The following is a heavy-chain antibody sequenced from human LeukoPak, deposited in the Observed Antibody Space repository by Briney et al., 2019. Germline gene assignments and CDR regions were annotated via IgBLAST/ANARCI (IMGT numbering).Heavy chain of an antibody. CDR1: GFTFSSYS. V-gene: IGHV3-73*01. D-gene: IGHD4/OR15-4a*01. CDR3: TSWVPFDY. J-gene: IGHJ4*02. CDR2: IRSKANSYAT. Sequence: GGSLRLSCAASGFTFSSYSMNWVRQAPGKGLEWVGRIRSKANSYATAYAASVKGRFTISRDDSKNTAYLQMNSLKTEDTAVYYCTSWVPFDYWGQGTLVTVSS.